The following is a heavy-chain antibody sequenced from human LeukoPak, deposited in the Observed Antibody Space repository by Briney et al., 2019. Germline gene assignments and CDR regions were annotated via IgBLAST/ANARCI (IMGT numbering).Heavy chain of an antibody. D-gene: IGHD5-24*01. V-gene: IGHV3-23*01. CDR3: TRVGYIDEGIDY. J-gene: IGHJ4*02. CDR1: GFTFSSYA. Sequence: GGSLRLSCAASGFTFSSYAMSWVRQAPGKGLEWVSTISGSGGSTYYADSVKGPFTISRDNSKNTLYLQMNSLRAEDTAIYYCTRVGYIDEGIDYWGQGTLVTVSS. CDR2: ISGSGGST.